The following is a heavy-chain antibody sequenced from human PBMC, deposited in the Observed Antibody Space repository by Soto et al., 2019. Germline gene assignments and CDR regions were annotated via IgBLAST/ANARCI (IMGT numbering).Heavy chain of an antibody. CDR1: GYTFTGYY. CDR3: ARSATVTNYYGMDV. D-gene: IGHD4-4*01. CDR2: INPNSGGT. V-gene: IGHV1-2*02. J-gene: IGHJ6*02. Sequence: GASVKSSCKASGYTFTGYYMHWVRQAPGQGLEWMGWINPNSGGTNYAQKFQGRVTMTRDTSISTAYMELSRLRSDDTAVYYCARSATVTNYYGMDVWGQGTTVTVSS.